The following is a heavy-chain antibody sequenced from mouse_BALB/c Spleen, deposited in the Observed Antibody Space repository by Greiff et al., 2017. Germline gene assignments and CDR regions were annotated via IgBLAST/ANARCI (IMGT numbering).Heavy chain of an antibody. CDR1: GYTFSSYW. Sequence: VQLQQSGAELMKPGASVKISCKATGYTFSSYWIEWVKQRPGHGLEWIGEILPGSGSTNYNEKFKGKATFTADTSSNTAYMQLSSLTSEDSAVYYCAREGLLRLPHAMDYWGQGTSVTVSS. CDR2: ILPGSGST. D-gene: IGHD1-2*01. V-gene: IGHV1-9*01. J-gene: IGHJ4*01. CDR3: AREGLLRLPHAMDY.